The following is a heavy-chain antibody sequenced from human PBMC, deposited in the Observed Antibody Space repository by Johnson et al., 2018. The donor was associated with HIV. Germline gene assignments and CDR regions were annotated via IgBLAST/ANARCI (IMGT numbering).Heavy chain of an antibody. CDR1: GFTFSSYA. CDR3: ARGPGYNDGWGAFDI. CDR2: ISHHGSNK. D-gene: IGHD5-18*01. Sequence: QVQLVESGGRVVQPGRSLRLSCAASGFTFSSYAMHWVRQAPGKGLEWVALISHHGSNKDCADTVKGRFTISRDNSKNTLYLQMNSLRPEDTAVFYCARGPGYNDGWGAFDIWGQGTMVTVSS. J-gene: IGHJ3*02. V-gene: IGHV3-30-3*01.